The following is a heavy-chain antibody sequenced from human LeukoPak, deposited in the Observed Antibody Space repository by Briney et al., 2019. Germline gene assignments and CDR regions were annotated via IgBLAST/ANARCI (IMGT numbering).Heavy chain of an antibody. Sequence: ASVKVSCKASGYTFTGYYMHWVRQAPGQGLEWMGWINPNSGGTNYAQKFQGRVTMTRDTSISTAYMELSRLRSDDTAVYCCARDRPYDSSGYYPEIDYWGQGTLVTVSS. J-gene: IGHJ4*02. CDR1: GYTFTGYY. V-gene: IGHV1-2*02. CDR2: INPNSGGT. D-gene: IGHD3-22*01. CDR3: ARDRPYDSSGYYPEIDY.